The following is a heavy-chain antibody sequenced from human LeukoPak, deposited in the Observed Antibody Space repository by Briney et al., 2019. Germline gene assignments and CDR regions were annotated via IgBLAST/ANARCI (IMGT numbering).Heavy chain of an antibody. J-gene: IGHJ4*02. CDR2: IKSKTDGGTT. CDR3: VTDVPERPQQIDY. V-gene: IGHV3-15*01. CDR1: GFTFSSYW. D-gene: IGHD2-2*01. Sequence: KPGGSLRLSCAASGFTFSSYWMSWVRQAPGKGLEGVGRIKSKTDGGTTEYAAPVKGRFTISRDDSKNILYLQMNSLKTEDTAVYYCVTDVPERPQQIDYWGQGTLVTVSS.